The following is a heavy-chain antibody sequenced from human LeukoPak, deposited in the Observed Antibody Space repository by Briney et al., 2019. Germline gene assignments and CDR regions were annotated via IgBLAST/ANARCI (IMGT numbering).Heavy chain of an antibody. CDR1: GYTLTELS. J-gene: IGHJ4*02. CDR3: ATRIAYYDSSGYSLRY. V-gene: IGHV1-24*01. D-gene: IGHD3-22*01. Sequence: ASVKVSCKVSGYTLTELSMHWVRQAPGKGLEWMGGFYPEDGETIYAQKFQGRVTMTEDTSTDTAYMELSSLRSEDTAVYYCATRIAYYDSSGYSLRYWGQGTLVTVSS. CDR2: FYPEDGET.